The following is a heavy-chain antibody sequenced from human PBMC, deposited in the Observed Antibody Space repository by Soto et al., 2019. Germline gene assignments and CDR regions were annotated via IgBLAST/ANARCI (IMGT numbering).Heavy chain of an antibody. D-gene: IGHD3-16*02. V-gene: IGHV1-69*13. Sequence: GASVKVSCKASGGTFSSYAISWVRQAPGQGLEWMGGIIPIFGTANYAQKFQGRVTITADESTSTAYMELSSLRSEDTAVYYCARGAPTMITFGGVIAISSYYFDYWGQGTLVTVSS. CDR1: GGTFSSYA. CDR2: IIPIFGTA. J-gene: IGHJ4*02. CDR3: ARGAPTMITFGGVIAISSYYFDY.